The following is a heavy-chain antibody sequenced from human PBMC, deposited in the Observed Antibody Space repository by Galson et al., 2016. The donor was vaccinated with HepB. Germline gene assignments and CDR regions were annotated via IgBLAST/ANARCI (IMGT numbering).Heavy chain of an antibody. Sequence: SLRLSCAASGFGFSDTWMSWVRQAPGKGVEWVARIKGTTGGGATDYGAPVRGRFTISRDDSTDTLYLQMSRLKIEDTGVYYCSAEVSNRGCIWFGHWGQGSLVTVAS. J-gene: IGHJ5*02. CDR2: IKGTTGGGAT. V-gene: IGHV3-15*01. D-gene: IGHD2-8*01. CDR3: SAEVSNRGCIWFGH. CDR1: GFGFSDTW.